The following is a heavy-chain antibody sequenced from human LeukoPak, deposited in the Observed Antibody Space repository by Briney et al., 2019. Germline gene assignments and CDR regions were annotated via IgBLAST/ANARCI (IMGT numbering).Heavy chain of an antibody. D-gene: IGHD4/OR15-4a*01. Sequence: GGSLRLSCAASGFTFTRYGMVWVRQAPGKGLEWVSYISGSTSAVYYADCVRGRFTISRDNAKNSLYLQMNSLRDDDTAVYYCARRERQSANYYYFDYWGQGTLATVSS. CDR1: GFTFTRYG. J-gene: IGHJ4*02. CDR2: ISGSTSAV. V-gene: IGHV3-48*02. CDR3: ARRERQSANYYYFDY.